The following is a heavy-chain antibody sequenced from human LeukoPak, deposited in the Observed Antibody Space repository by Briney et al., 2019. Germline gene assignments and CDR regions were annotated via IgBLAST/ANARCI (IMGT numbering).Heavy chain of an antibody. D-gene: IGHD1-7*01. V-gene: IGHV3-15*04. Sequence: GGSLRLSCAASGFTFNYAWMSWVRQVPGKGLEWVGQTVSEIDGGTTDYAAPVKGRFTISRDDSKSTLYLQMNSLRIEDTAVYYCTTDEDWNYARKDVWGQGATVIVSS. CDR1: GFTFNYAW. J-gene: IGHJ6*02. CDR3: TTDEDWNYARKDV. CDR2: TVSEIDGGTT.